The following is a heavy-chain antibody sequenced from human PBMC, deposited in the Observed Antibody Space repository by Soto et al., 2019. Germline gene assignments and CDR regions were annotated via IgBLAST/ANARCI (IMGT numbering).Heavy chain of an antibody. CDR3: AHRGGLYEILTGYYHRPAPFDY. CDR1: GFSLSTSGVG. CDR2: IYWDEDK. Sequence: GSGPTLVNPTQTLTLTCTFSGFSLSTSGVGVGWIRQPPGKALGGLALIYWDEDKRYSPSLKSRLTITKDTSKNQVVLTMTNMDPVDTATYYCAHRGGLYEILTGYYHRPAPFDYWGQGTLVTVS. V-gene: IGHV2-5*02. J-gene: IGHJ4*02. D-gene: IGHD3-9*01.